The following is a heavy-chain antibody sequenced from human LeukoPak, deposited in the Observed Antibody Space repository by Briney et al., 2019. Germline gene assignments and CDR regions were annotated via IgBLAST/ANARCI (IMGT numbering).Heavy chain of an antibody. CDR1: GFTFSSYW. Sequence: GGSLRLSCAASGFTFSSYWMHWVRHAPGKGLVWVSRINSDGSSTSHADSVKGRFTISRDNAKNTLYLQMNSLRAEDSAVYYCARRGTGSIDYWGQGTLVTVSS. CDR3: ARRGTGSIDY. D-gene: IGHD3-10*01. V-gene: IGHV3-74*01. CDR2: INSDGSST. J-gene: IGHJ4*02.